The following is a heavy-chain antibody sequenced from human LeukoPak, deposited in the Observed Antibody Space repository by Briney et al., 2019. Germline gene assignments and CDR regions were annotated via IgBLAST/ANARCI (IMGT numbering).Heavy chain of an antibody. V-gene: IGHV3-74*01. CDR3: VREVGAPGSFDI. CDR1: PVSFSKNW. D-gene: IGHD1-26*01. Sequence: GGCLRLSCVVSPVSFSKNWMHWVRHAPGEGRRWGARINSEGSVKDYSDSVKRRFAISRDNAKNTLFLHMNSLRAEATALFYCVREVGAPGSFDIWGHGTLVTVSS. J-gene: IGHJ3*02. CDR2: INSEGSVK.